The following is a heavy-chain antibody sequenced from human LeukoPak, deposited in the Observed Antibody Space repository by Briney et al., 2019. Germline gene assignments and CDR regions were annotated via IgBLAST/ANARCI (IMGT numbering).Heavy chain of an antibody. Sequence: SETLSLTCTVSGGSISSYYWSWIRQPPGKGLEWIGYIYYSGSTNYNPSLKSRVTISVDTSKNQFSLKLSSVTAADTAIYYCATRNWNYGHFDYWGQGTLVTVSS. CDR1: GGSISSYY. V-gene: IGHV4-59*08. J-gene: IGHJ4*02. D-gene: IGHD1-7*01. CDR3: ATRNWNYGHFDY. CDR2: IYYSGST.